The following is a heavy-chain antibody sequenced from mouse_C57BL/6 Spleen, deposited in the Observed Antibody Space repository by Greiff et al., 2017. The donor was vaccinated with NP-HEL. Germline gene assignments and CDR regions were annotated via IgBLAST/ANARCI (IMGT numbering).Heavy chain of an antibody. D-gene: IGHD1-1*01. J-gene: IGHJ3*01. CDR1: GYTFTSYW. CDR2: IDPSDSYT. Sequence: QVQLQQPGAELVRPGTSVKLSCKASGYTFTSYWMHWVKQRPGQGLEWIGVIDPSDSYTNYNQKFKGKATLTVATSSSTAYMQLSSLTSEDSAVYYCARGYYGSLAYWGQGTLVTVSA. V-gene: IGHV1-59*01. CDR3: ARGYYGSLAY.